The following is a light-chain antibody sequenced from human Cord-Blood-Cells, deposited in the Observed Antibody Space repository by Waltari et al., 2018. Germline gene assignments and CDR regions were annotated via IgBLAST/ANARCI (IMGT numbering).Light chain of an antibody. J-gene: IGLJ3*02. CDR1: TSTVGALNS. Sequence: SALTQPRSLSGSPGQTVTIPAPGTTSTVGALNSDSWYQQHPGKAPKLMIYDVSKRPSGVPDRFSGSKSGNTASLTISGLQAEDEADYYCCSYAGSYTWVFGGGTKLTVL. V-gene: IGLV2-11*01. CDR2: DVS. CDR3: CSYAGSYTWV.